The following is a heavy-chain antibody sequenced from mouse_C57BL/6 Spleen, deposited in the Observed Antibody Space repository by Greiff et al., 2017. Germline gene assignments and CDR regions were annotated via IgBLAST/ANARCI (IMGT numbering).Heavy chain of an antibody. D-gene: IGHD1-1*01. V-gene: IGHV1-64*01. Sequence: QVQLKQPGAELVKPGASVKLSCKASGYTFTSYWMHWVKQRPGQGLEWIGMIHPNSGSTNYNEKFKSKATLTVDKSSSTAYMQLSSLTSEDSAVYYCASDYYGSSLYYAMDYWGQGTSVTVSS. CDR2: IHPNSGST. CDR3: ASDYYGSSLYYAMDY. J-gene: IGHJ4*01. CDR1: GYTFTSYW.